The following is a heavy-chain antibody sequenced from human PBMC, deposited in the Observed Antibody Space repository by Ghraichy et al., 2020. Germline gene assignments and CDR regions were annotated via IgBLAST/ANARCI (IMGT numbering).Heavy chain of an antibody. J-gene: IGHJ4*02. CDR3: ARDIGFNYFDY. D-gene: IGHD2-15*01. Sequence: GESLNISCAASGFTFSSYSMNWVRQAPGKGLEWVSSISSSSSYIYYADSVKGRFTISRDNAKNSLYLQMNSLRAEDTAVYYCARDIGFNYFDYWGQGTLVTVSS. V-gene: IGHV3-21*01. CDR1: GFTFSSYS. CDR2: ISSSSSYI.